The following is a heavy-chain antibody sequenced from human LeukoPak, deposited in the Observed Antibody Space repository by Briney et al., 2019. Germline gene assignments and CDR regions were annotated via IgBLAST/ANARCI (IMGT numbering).Heavy chain of an antibody. CDR2: IYYSGST. D-gene: IGHD6-13*01. CDR3: ASALTDSSSWYVGGWFDP. J-gene: IGHJ5*02. CDR1: GGSISSSSYY. Sequence: SETLSLTCTVSGGSISSSSYYWGWIRQPPGKGLEWIGSIYYSGSTYYNPSLESRVTISADTSKNQFSLKLSSVTAADTAVYYCASALTDSSSWYVGGWFDPWGQGTLVTVSS. V-gene: IGHV4-39*01.